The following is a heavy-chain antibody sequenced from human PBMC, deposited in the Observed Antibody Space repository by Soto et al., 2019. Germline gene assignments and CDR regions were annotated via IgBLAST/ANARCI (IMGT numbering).Heavy chain of an antibody. D-gene: IGHD3-16*01. J-gene: IGHJ6*03. CDR2: ISSNGGST. CDR1: GFTFSSYA. CDR3: GRWGWRNYMDV. V-gene: IGHV3-64*01. Sequence: EVQLVESGGGLVQPGGSLRLSCAASGFTFSSYAMHWVRQAPGKGLEYVSAISSNGGSTYYANSVKGRFTISRDNSKNTLYLQMGSLRAEDMAVYCCGRWGWRNYMDVWGKGTTVTVSS.